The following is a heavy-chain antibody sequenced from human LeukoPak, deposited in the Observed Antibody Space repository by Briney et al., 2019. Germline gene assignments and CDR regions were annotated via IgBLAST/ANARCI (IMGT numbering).Heavy chain of an antibody. CDR2: IIPIFGTA. Sequence: ASVKVSCKASGGTFSSYAISWVRQAPGQGLEWMGGIIPIFGTANYAQKFQGRVTITADESTSTAYMELSSLRSEDTAVYYCARSSSWYGGDYYYYYYMDVWGKGTTVTISS. CDR1: GGTFSSYA. J-gene: IGHJ6*03. V-gene: IGHV1-69*13. D-gene: IGHD6-13*01. CDR3: ARSSSWYGGDYYYYYYMDV.